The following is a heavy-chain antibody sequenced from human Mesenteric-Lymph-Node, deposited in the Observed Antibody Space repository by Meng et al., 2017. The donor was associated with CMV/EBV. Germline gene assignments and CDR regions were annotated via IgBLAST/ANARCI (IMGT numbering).Heavy chain of an antibody. J-gene: IGHJ4*02. D-gene: IGHD3-22*01. Sequence: GGSLRLSCAASGFTFSSYAMSWVRQAPGKGLEWVSGISDSGGRTDYADSVKGRFTISRDNAKNSLYLQMNSLRVEDTAVYYCASQYYYDGTGYLVYWGQGALVTVSS. CDR1: GFTFSSYA. CDR3: ASQYYYDGTGYLVY. V-gene: IGHV3-23*01. CDR2: ISDSGGRT.